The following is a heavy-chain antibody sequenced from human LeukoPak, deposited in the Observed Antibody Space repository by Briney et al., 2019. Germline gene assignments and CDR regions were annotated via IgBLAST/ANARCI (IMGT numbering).Heavy chain of an antibody. CDR1: GFPFSTYA. D-gene: IGHD4-17*01. Sequence: PGGSLRLSCAASGFPFSTYAMSWVRQAPGKGLEWVSLITGSGGSAYHADSVRGRFTISRDNSNDTLYLQMTSLRAADTAVYYCAKTTTDYGDYRSYWGLGTLVTVSS. CDR2: ITGSGGSA. J-gene: IGHJ4*02. V-gene: IGHV3-23*01. CDR3: AKTTTDYGDYRSY.